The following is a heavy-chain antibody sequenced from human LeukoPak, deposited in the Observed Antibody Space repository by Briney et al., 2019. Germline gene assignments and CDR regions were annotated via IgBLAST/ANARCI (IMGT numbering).Heavy chain of an antibody. CDR1: GFTFSDYW. CDR3: ARDYGPTRESDY. J-gene: IGHJ4*02. CDR2: IKQDGSEK. Sequence: PGGSLRLSCAASGFTFSDYWMTWVRQAPGKRLERVANIKQDGSEKYYLDSVKGRFTISRDNAKNSVYLQMNSLRAEDTAVFYCARDYGPTRESDYWGQGTLVTVSS. D-gene: IGHD3-10*01. V-gene: IGHV3-7*01.